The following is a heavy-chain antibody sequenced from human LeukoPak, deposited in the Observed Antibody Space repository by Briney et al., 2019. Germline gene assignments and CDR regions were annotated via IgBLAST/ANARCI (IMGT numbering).Heavy chain of an antibody. CDR2: ISSGGSTV. CDR1: GFTFSSYE. CDR3: GRVIIGGATGI. V-gene: IGHV3-48*03. J-gene: IGHJ3*02. Sequence: GGSLRLSCAASGFTFSSYEMNWVRQAPGKGLEWVSYISSGGSTVHYADSVKGRFTISRDNAKNSLYLQMNSLRAEDTAVYYCGRVIIGGATGIWGQGTMVTVSS. D-gene: IGHD1-26*01.